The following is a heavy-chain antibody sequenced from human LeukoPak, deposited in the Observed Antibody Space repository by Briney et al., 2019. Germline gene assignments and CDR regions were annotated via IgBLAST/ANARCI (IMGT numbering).Heavy chain of an antibody. CDR3: AREVTWTYYDFWSGYWYYFDY. J-gene: IGHJ4*02. V-gene: IGHV1-69*13. D-gene: IGHD3-3*01. CDR2: IIPIFGTA. Sequence: GASVKDSCKASGGTFSSYAISWVRQAPGQGLEWMGGIIPIFGTANYAQKFQGRVTITADESTSTAYMELSSLRSEDTAVYYCAREVTWTYYDFWSGYWYYFDYWGQGTLVTVSS. CDR1: GGTFSSYA.